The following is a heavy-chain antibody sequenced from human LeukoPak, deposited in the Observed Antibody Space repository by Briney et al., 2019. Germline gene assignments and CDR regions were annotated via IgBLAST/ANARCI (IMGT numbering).Heavy chain of an antibody. CDR2: ISSSGSTI. J-gene: IGHJ4*02. CDR3: ARSGDCEDNY. Sequence: GGSLRLSCAASGFTFSSYEMNWVRQAPGKGLEWVSYISSSGSTIYYADSVKGRFTISRDNAKNSLYLQMNSLRAEDTAVYYCARSGDCEDNYWGQGTLVTVSS. CDR1: GFTFSSYE. D-gene: IGHD2-21*02. V-gene: IGHV3-48*03.